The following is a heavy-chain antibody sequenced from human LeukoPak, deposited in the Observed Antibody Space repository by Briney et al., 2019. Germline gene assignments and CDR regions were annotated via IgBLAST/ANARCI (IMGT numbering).Heavy chain of an antibody. CDR2: MNPKNGHT. CDR3: ATDLPGSYYDY. CDR1: GYTFTSYD. V-gene: IGHV1-8*01. D-gene: IGHD1-26*01. J-gene: IGHJ4*02. Sequence: GASVKVSCKASGYTFTSYDINWVRQATGQGLEWMGLMNPKNGHTVYAQKFRGRVTMTRDTSISTAYLELSSLRSEDTAVYYCATDLPGSYYDYWGQGTLVTVSS.